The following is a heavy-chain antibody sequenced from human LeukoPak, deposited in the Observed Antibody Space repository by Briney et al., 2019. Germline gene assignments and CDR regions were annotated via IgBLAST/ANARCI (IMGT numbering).Heavy chain of an antibody. CDR3: ARAVVPAATFDY. J-gene: IGHJ4*02. V-gene: IGHV3-11*06. D-gene: IGHD2-2*01. Sequence: GGSLRLSCAASGFTFSDYYMSWIRQAPGKGLEWVSYISSSSSYANYADSVKGRFTISRDSAKNSLYLQMNSLRAEDTAVYYCARAVVPAATFDYWGQGTLVTVSS. CDR1: GFTFSDYY. CDR2: ISSSSSYA.